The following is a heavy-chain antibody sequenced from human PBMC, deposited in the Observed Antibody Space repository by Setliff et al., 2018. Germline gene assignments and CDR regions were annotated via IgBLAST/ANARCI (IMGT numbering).Heavy chain of an antibody. D-gene: IGHD1-26*01. Sequence: PGGSLRLSCAASGFTFSSYSMNWVRQAPGKGLEWVSYISSSSSTIYYADSVKGRFTISRDNAKNSLYLQMNSLRAGDTAVYYCARDLASGAYGSFDYWGQGTLVTVSS. CDR2: ISSSSSTI. CDR3: ARDLASGAYGSFDY. J-gene: IGHJ4*02. V-gene: IGHV3-48*01. CDR1: GFTFSSYS.